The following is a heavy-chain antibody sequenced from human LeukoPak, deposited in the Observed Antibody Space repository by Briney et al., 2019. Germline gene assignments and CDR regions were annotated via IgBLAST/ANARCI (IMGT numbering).Heavy chain of an antibody. CDR1: GDSISAGSYY. CDR3: ARVYGSGRPGVDP. D-gene: IGHD3-10*01. Sequence: SETLSLTCTVSGDSISAGSYYWSWIRQHPGKGLDWIGYIYRSGGTYYNTSLKSRVTISIDTSKNQFSVKLTSVTAADTAVYYCARVYGSGRPGVDPWGQGFLVTVSS. J-gene: IGHJ5*02. CDR2: IYRSGGT. V-gene: IGHV4-31*03.